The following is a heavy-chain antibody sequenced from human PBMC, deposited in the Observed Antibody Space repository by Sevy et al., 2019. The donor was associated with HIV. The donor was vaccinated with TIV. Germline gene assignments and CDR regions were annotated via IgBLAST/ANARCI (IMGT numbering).Heavy chain of an antibody. CDR2: ISGSGGST. CDR1: GFTFSSYA. D-gene: IGHD2-15*01. J-gene: IGHJ4*02. Sequence: GGSLRLSCAASGFTFSSYAMSWVRQAPGKGLEWVSAISGSGGSTYYADSVKGRFTISRDNSKNTLYLQMNSLRAEDTAVYYCAKERAVVVVAATPLHSWGQGTLVTVSS. CDR3: AKERAVVVVAATPLHS. V-gene: IGHV3-23*01.